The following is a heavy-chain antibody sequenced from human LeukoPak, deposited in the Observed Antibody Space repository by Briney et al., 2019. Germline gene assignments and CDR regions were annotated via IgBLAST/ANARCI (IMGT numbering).Heavy chain of an antibody. Sequence: ASVKVSCKASGYTFTRYYMHWVRQAPGQGLEWMGWINPNSGGTNYAQKFQGRVTTTRDTSISTAYMELSRLRSDDTAVYYCAIVDRGYYGMDVWGQGTTVTVSS. CDR2: INPNSGGT. J-gene: IGHJ6*02. CDR3: AIVDRGYYGMDV. V-gene: IGHV1-2*02. D-gene: IGHD3-22*01. CDR1: GYTFTRYY.